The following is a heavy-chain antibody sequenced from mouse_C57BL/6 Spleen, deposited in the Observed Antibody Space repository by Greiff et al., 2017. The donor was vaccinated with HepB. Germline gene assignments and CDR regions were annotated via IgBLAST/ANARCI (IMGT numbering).Heavy chain of an antibody. D-gene: IGHD2-3*01. Sequence: EVQLQQSGPELVKPGASVKISCKASGYSFTDYNMNWVKQSNGKSLEWIGVINPNYGTTNYNPKFKGKATLTVDQSSSTAYMQLNSLTSEDSAVYYCARRGYDGYYRYFDVWGTGTTVTVSS. V-gene: IGHV1-39*01. CDR3: ARRGYDGYYRYFDV. CDR2: INPNYGTT. J-gene: IGHJ1*03. CDR1: GYSFTDYN.